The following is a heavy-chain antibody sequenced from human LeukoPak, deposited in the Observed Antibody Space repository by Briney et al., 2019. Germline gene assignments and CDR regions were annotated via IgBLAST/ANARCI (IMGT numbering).Heavy chain of an antibody. V-gene: IGHV3-11*06. CDR3: ASIYGSSGYSDY. CDR1: GFTFSSYA. CDR2: ISSSSSYT. Sequence: PGGSLRLSCAASGFTFSSYAMSWIRQAPGKGLEWVSYISSSSSYTNYAESVKGRFTISRDNAKNSLYLQMNSLRAEDTAVYYCASIYGSSGYSDYWGQGTLVTVSS. J-gene: IGHJ4*02. D-gene: IGHD3-22*01.